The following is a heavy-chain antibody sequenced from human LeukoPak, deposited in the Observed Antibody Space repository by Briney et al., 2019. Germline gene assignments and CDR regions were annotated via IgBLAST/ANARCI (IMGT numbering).Heavy chain of an antibody. CDR3: ARVESDCGGDCYSGY. V-gene: IGHV1-69*04. J-gene: IGHJ4*02. Sequence: SVKVSCKASGGTFSSYAISWVRQAPGQGLEWMGRIIPILGIANYAQKFQGRVTITADKSTSTAYMELSSLGSEDTAVYYCARVESDCGGDCYSGYWGQGTLVTVSS. D-gene: IGHD2-21*02. CDR2: IIPILGIA. CDR1: GGTFSSYA.